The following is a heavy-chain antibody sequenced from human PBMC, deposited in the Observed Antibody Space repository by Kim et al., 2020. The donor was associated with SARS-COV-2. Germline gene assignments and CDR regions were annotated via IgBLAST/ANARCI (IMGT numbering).Heavy chain of an antibody. CDR2: ISGSGGST. CDR3: AKDYYDFWSGYTPNYYYYGMDV. V-gene: IGHV3-23*01. CDR1: GFTFSSYA. J-gene: IGHJ6*02. Sequence: GGSLRLSCAASGFTFSSYAMSWVRQAPGKGLEWVSAISGSGGSTYYADSVKGRFTISRDNSKNTLYLQMNSLRAEDTAVYYCAKDYYDFWSGYTPNYYYYGMDVWGQGTTVTVSS. D-gene: IGHD3-3*01.